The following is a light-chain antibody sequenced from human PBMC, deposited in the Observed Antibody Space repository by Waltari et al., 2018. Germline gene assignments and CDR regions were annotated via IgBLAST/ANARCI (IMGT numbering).Light chain of an antibody. CDR1: SSYVGAYTY. CDR2: EVT. CDR3: NSYAGSNTVI. Sequence: QSALTQPPSASGSPGQSVTISCTGTSSYVGAYTYVSWYQNHPGKAPKLIIYEVTQRPSGVPDRFSGSKSGNTASLTVSVLQAEDEADYYCNSYAGSNTVIFGGGTKLTVL. V-gene: IGLV2-8*01. J-gene: IGLJ2*01.